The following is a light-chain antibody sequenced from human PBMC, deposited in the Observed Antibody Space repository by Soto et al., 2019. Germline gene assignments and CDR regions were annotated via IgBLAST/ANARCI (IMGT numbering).Light chain of an antibody. J-gene: IGLJ3*02. Sequence: QSALTQPASVSGSPGQSITISCTGTSSDVGGYNYVSWYQQHPGKAPKLMIYEVSYRPSGISNRFSGSKSGNTASLTISGLQAEDESDYYCMSYTSSTTGVFGGGTKLTVL. CDR3: MSYTSSTTGV. CDR2: EVS. V-gene: IGLV2-14*01. CDR1: SSDVGGYNY.